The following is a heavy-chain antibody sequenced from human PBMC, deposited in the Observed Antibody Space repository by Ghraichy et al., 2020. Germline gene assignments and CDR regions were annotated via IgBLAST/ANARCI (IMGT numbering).Heavy chain of an antibody. D-gene: IGHD3-3*01. Sequence: QTLSLTCAISGDSVSSDTASWNWIRQSPSGGLEWLGRTYHRSRWYTDYAVSVKSRMIINPDPSNNQLSLQLSSVTPEDTAVYYCVRTEWLDYFDLWGRGTLVTVSS. CDR2: TYHRSRWYT. J-gene: IGHJ2*01. CDR3: VRTEWLDYFDL. V-gene: IGHV6-1*01. CDR1: GDSVSSDTAS.